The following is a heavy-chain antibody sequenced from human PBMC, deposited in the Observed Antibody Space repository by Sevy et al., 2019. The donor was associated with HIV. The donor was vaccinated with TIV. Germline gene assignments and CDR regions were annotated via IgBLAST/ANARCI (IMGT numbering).Heavy chain of an antibody. CDR2: IWYDGSKK. Sequence: GGSLRLSCAASGFTFSTSGMHWVRQAPGKGLEWVAVIWYDGSKKYYADSVKGRFTISRDNSKNTLYLQMDSLRAEDAAMYFCARSRISGFWSGPARYYAMDVWGQGTTVTVSS. V-gene: IGHV3-33*03. CDR3: ARSRISGFWSGPARYYAMDV. CDR1: GFTFSTSG. J-gene: IGHJ6*02. D-gene: IGHD3-3*01.